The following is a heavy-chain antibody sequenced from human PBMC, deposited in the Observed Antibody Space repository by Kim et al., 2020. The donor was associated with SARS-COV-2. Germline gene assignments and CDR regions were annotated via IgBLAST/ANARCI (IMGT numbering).Heavy chain of an antibody. V-gene: IGHV4-31*03. Sequence: SETLSLTCTVSGDSITSVGYYWSWLRQYPGRGLEWIGYIFYSGSTSYKPSLKSRIAISLETSKTQFSLRLISVTAAATAIHYCARNARCFFGSVAAF. CDR1: GDSITSVGYY. D-gene: IGHD2-21*01. CDR3: ARNARCFFGSVAAF. J-gene: IGHJ3*01. CDR2: IFYSGST.